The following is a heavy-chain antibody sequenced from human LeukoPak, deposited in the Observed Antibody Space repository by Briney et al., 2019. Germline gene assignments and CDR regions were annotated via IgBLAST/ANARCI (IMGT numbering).Heavy chain of an antibody. CDR1: GGTFSSYA. CDR3: ARVSPYSSGWYGCYFDY. J-gene: IGHJ4*02. D-gene: IGHD6-19*01. Sequence: SVKVSCKASGGTFSSYAISWVRQAPGQGLEWMGGIIPIFGTANYAQRFQGRVTITTDESTSTAYTELSSLRSEDTAVYYCARVSPYSSGWYGCYFDYWGQGTLVTVSS. CDR2: IIPIFGTA. V-gene: IGHV1-69*05.